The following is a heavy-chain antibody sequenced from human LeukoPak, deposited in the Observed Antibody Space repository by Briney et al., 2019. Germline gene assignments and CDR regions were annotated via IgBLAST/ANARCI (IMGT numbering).Heavy chain of an antibody. CDR3: AKERATWAAAEGDWFDP. D-gene: IGHD2-2*01. J-gene: IGHJ5*02. CDR1: GFTFSSYG. Sequence: PGRSLRLSCAASGFTFSSYGMHWVRQAPGKGLEGVAVISYDGSNKYYADSVKGRFTISRDNSKNTLYLQMNSLRAEDTAVYYCAKERATWAAAEGDWFDPWGQGTLVTVSS. V-gene: IGHV3-30*18. CDR2: ISYDGSNK.